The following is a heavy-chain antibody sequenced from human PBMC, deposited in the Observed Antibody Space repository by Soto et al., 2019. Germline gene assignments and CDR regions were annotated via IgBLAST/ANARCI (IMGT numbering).Heavy chain of an antibody. J-gene: IGHJ4*02. D-gene: IGHD1-26*01. Sequence: QAQLVQSGAEVKKPGSSVRVSCQASGGTLSSSPVISWVRQAPGQGLEWMGGIVPISGTVNYAQMFQGRVTMTAYESTNTVYRGLLSRRSEATAVYYCARGGFSGSYSAYWGQGTLVTVSS. CDR1: GGTLSSSP. V-gene: IGHV1-69*01. CDR2: IVPISGTV. CDR3: ARGGFSGSYSAY.